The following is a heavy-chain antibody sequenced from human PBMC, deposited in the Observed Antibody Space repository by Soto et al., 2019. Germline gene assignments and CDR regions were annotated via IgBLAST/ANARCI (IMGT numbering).Heavy chain of an antibody. CDR1: GGSISSSSYY. D-gene: IGHD3-3*01. CDR3: ARHKERFLEWLSPGFWFDP. V-gene: IGHV4-39*01. Sequence: PSETLSLTCTVSGGSISSSSYYWGWIRQPPGKGLEWIGSIYYSGSTYYNPSLKSRVTISVDTSKNQFSLKLSSVTAADTAVYYCARHKERFLEWLSPGFWFDPWGQGTLVTVSS. CDR2: IYYSGST. J-gene: IGHJ5*02.